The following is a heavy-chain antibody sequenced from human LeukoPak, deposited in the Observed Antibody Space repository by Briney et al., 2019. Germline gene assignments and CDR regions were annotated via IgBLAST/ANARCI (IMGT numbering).Heavy chain of an antibody. CDR3: AVVTSHPRYFDH. CDR1: GGSISSYF. D-gene: IGHD2-21*02. V-gene: IGHV4-59*01. CDR2: IYYTGST. Sequence: SSETLSLTCTVSGGSISSYFWSWIRQPPGKGLEWIGFIYYTGSTNYNPSLKSRVTISIDTSKNQFSLKLSSVTAADTAIHYCAVVTSHPRYFDHWGQGTLITVSS. J-gene: IGHJ4*02.